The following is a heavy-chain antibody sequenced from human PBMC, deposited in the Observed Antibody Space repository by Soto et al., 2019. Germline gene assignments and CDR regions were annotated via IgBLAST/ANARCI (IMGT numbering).Heavy chain of an antibody. CDR1: GGTFSSYA. CDR3: ARKIITGSTCWFDP. V-gene: IGHV1-69*01. J-gene: IGHJ5*02. D-gene: IGHD1-20*01. Sequence: QVQLVQSGAEVKKPGASVKVSCKASGGTFSSYAISWVRQAPGQGVEWMGVIIPIFGTANYAQKFQASITITADESTSTAYMELSSLRSEDTAVYYCARKIITGSTCWFDPWGQGTLVTVSS. CDR2: IIPIFGTA.